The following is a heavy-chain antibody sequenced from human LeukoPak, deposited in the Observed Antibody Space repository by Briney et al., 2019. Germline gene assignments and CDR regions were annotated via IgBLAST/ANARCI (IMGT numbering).Heavy chain of an antibody. Sequence: GRSLRLSCAASGFTFSSCAMHWVRQAPGKGLEWVAVISYDGSNKYYADSVKGRFTISRDNSKNTLYLQMNSLRAEDTAVYYCARDKGFDYWGQGTLVTVSS. CDR1: GFTFSSCA. CDR3: ARDKGFDY. CDR2: ISYDGSNK. J-gene: IGHJ4*02. V-gene: IGHV3-30*04.